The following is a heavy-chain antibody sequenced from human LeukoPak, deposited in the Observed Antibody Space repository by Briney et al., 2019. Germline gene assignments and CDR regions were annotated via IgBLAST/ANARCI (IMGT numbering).Heavy chain of an antibody. CDR2: ITSSGGST. CDR1: GFTFSSYA. V-gene: IGHV3-23*01. CDR3: AKRYYYDNSGLWDS. J-gene: IGHJ4*02. Sequence: PGRSLRLSCAASGFTFSSYAMSWVRQAPGKGLEWVSAITSSGGSTYYVDSVKGRFTISRDNSKNTLYLQVNSLRAEDTAVYYCAKRYYYDNSGLWDSWGQGTLVTVSS. D-gene: IGHD3-22*01.